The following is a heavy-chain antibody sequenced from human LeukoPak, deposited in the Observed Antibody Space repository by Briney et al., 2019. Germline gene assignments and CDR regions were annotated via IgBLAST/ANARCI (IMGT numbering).Heavy chain of an antibody. V-gene: IGHV3-49*05. CDR1: GFTFDDYA. D-gene: IGHD1-14*01. CDR3: EASGKWPGNLAY. CDR2: IRSKPYGETT. J-gene: IGHJ4*02. Sequence: KTGGSLRLSCTGSGFTFDDYAMSWFRRAPGKGLEWVGLIRSKPYGETTEHAASVKGRFTISRDDSKSIAYLQMNSLKAEDTAIYYCEASGKWPGNLAYWGQGTLVTVSS.